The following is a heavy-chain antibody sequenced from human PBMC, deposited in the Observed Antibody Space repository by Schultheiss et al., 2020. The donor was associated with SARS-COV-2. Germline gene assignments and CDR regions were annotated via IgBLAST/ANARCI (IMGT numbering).Heavy chain of an antibody. Sequence: GGSLRLSCAASGFTFSNAWMSWVRQAPGKGLEWVSYISSSGSTIYYADSVKGRFTISRDNAKNSLYLQMNSLRAEDTAVYYCARDPSITIFGVVIYYFDYWGQGTLVTVSS. V-gene: IGHV3-11*04. J-gene: IGHJ4*02. CDR3: ARDPSITIFGVVIYYFDY. CDR2: ISSSGSTI. CDR1: GFTFSNAW. D-gene: IGHD3-3*01.